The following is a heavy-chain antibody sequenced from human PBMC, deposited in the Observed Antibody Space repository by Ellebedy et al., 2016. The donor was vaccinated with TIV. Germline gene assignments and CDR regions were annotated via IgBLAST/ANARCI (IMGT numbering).Heavy chain of an antibody. Sequence: MPSETLSLTCTVSGGSISRSNFYWGWIRQSPEKGLEWIGSIYYSGLTYSNPSLRSRVTISVDTSKNQFSLKLSSVPAADTAVYYCARHGLSGIPAVDYWGQGTLVTVSS. CDR1: GGSISRSNFY. V-gene: IGHV4-39*01. J-gene: IGHJ4*02. CDR3: ARHGLSGIPAVDY. CDR2: IYYSGLT. D-gene: IGHD3-10*01.